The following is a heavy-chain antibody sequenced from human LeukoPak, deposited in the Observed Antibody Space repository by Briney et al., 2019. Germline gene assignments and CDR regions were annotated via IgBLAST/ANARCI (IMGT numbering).Heavy chain of an antibody. V-gene: IGHV4-4*07. J-gene: IGHJ4*02. CDR3: ARVTGYMIEDYFDY. CDR2: IYTSGST. CDR1: GGSISSYY. D-gene: IGHD3-22*01. Sequence: SETLSLTCTVSGGSISSYYWSWIRQPAGKGLEWIGRIYTSGSTNYNPSLKSRVTISVDTSKNQFSLRLRSVTAADTAVYYCARVTGYMIEDYFDYWGQGTLVTVSS.